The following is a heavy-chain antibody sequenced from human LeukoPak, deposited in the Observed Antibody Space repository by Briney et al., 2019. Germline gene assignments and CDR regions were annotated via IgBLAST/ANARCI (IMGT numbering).Heavy chain of an antibody. CDR3: ARGGVTMIVVVN. Sequence: GGSLRLSCAASGFTVSSNYVSWVRQAPGKGLEWVSVIYSGGSTYYADSVKGRFTISRDNSKNTLYLQMNSLRAEDTAVYYCARGGVTMIVVVNWGQGTLVTVSS. V-gene: IGHV3-66*01. D-gene: IGHD3-22*01. CDR1: GFTVSSNY. CDR2: IYSGGST. J-gene: IGHJ4*02.